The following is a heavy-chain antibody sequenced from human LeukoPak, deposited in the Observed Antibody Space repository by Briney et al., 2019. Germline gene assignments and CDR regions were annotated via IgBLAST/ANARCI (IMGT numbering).Heavy chain of an antibody. D-gene: IGHD3-10*01. Sequence: SETLSLTCTVSGYSISSGYYWGWIRQPPGKGLEWIGSIYHSGSTNYNPSLKSRVTISVDTSKNQFSLKLSSVTAADTAVYYCARRGRGSRVTMVRGVIIGGAFDIWGQGTMVTVSS. CDR1: GYSISSGYY. J-gene: IGHJ3*02. CDR2: IYHSGST. CDR3: ARRGRGSRVTMVRGVIIGGAFDI. V-gene: IGHV4-38-2*02.